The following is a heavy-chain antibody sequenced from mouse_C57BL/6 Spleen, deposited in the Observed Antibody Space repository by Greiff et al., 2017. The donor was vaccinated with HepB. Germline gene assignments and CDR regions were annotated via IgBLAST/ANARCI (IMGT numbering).Heavy chain of an antibody. D-gene: IGHD1-1*01. Sequence: EVQRVESGTVLARPGASVKMSCKTSGYTFTSYWMHWVKQRPGQGLEWIGAIYPGNSDTSYNQKLKGKAKLTAVTSASTAYMELSSLTNEDSAVYYCTPIRHGSSSAWFAYWGQGTLVTVSA. V-gene: IGHV1-5*01. CDR2: IYPGNSDT. J-gene: IGHJ3*01. CDR3: TPIRHGSSSAWFAY. CDR1: GYTFTSYW.